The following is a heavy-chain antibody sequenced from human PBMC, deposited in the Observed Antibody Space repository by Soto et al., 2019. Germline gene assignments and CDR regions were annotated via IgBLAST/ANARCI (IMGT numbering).Heavy chain of an antibody. CDR3: ARVRRRCSSTSCLYYYYYYRMDV. D-gene: IGHD2-2*01. Sequence: ASVKVSCKASGYTVTSYGSSWVLQAPGQGRGWMGWISAYNGNTNYAQKLQGRVTMTTDTSTSTAYMELRSLRSDDTAVYYCARVRRRCSSTSCLYYYYYYRMDVWGQGTTVTVSS. CDR2: ISAYNGNT. CDR1: GYTVTSYG. V-gene: IGHV1-18*04. J-gene: IGHJ6*02.